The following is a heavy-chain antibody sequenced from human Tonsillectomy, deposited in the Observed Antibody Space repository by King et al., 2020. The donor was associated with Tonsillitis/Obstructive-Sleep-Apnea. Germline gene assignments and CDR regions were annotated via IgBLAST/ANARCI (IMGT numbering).Heavy chain of an antibody. J-gene: IGHJ6*02. Sequence: VQLQQWGAGLLKPSETLSLTCAVYGGSFSGYYWSWLRQPPGKGLEWIGEINHSGSTNYNPSLKSRVTISVDTSKNQFSLKLSSVTAADTAVYYCVYCSSTSCVGGMDVWGQGTTVTVSS. CDR2: INHSGST. CDR1: GGSFSGYY. CDR3: VYCSSTSCVGGMDV. V-gene: IGHV4-34*01. D-gene: IGHD2-2*01.